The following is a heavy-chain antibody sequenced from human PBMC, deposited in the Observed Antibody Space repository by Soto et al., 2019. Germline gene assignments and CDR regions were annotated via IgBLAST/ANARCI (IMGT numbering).Heavy chain of an antibody. CDR3: AREQHDPYDASGYYFNWFDP. V-gene: IGHV1-69*01. CDR2: VVPLFGAA. J-gene: IGHJ5*02. Sequence: QVQLVQSGAEVKKPGSSVKVSCKAYGGTFSNYGINWVRQAPGQGLEWMGGVVPLFGAANYAQKFQGRVTITADASTNLVYMQLSSLRSDDTAVYYCAREQHDPYDASGYYFNWFDPWGQGTLVTVSS. CDR1: GGTFSNYG. D-gene: IGHD3-22*01.